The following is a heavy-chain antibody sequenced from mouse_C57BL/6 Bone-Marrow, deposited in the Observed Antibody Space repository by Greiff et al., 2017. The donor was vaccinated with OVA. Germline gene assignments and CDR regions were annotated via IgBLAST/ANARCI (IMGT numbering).Heavy chain of an antibody. CDR2: ISNGCSYT. CDR1: GFTFSSYG. D-gene: IGHD1-1*01. CDR3: AREGVIYYYGSSYVDAMDY. V-gene: IGHV5-6*01. Sequence: EVKVVESGGDLVKPGGSLKLSCASSGFTFSSYGMSWVRQTPDKRLEWVATISNGCSYTSYPDSVKGRFPISRDNAKNTLYLQMSSLKSEDTAIYYCAREGVIYYYGSSYVDAMDYWGQGTSVTVSS. J-gene: IGHJ4*01.